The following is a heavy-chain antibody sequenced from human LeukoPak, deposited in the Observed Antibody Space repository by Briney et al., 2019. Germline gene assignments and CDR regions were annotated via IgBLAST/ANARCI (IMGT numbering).Heavy chain of an antibody. Sequence: PSETLSLTCTVSGGPISSSSYYWGWIRQPPGKGLEWIGSIYYGGSTYYNPSLKSRVTISVDTSKNQFSLKLSSVTAADTAVYFCARGEGSYGYNWFDPWGQGTLVTVSS. CDR1: GGPISSSSYY. V-gene: IGHV4-39*01. CDR3: ARGEGSYGYNWFDP. CDR2: IYYGGST. D-gene: IGHD1-26*01. J-gene: IGHJ5*02.